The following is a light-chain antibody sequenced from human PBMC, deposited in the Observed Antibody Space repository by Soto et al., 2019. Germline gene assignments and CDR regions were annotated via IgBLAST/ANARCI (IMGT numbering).Light chain of an antibody. J-gene: IGKJ4*01. CDR2: AAS. V-gene: IGKV1-8*01. CDR3: QQYYSYTLT. CDR1: QGISSY. Sequence: AIRITQSPSSLSASTGDRVTITCRASQGISSYLAWYPQKPGKAPKLLIYAASTLQSGVPSRFSGSGAGTDFTRTISCLQSEDVATYYCQQYYSYTLTFGGGTKVDIK.